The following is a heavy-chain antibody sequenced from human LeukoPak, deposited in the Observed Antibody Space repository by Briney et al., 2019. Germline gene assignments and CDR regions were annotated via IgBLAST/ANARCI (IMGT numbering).Heavy chain of an antibody. D-gene: IGHD4-17*01. CDR2: INHSGNT. V-gene: IGHV4-34*01. CDR1: GGSFSGYY. CDR3: ARGIYGDYYFDH. J-gene: IGHJ4*02. Sequence: SETLSLTCAVYGGSFSGYYWSWIRQPPGKGLEWIGEINHSGNTNYNPCLKSRVTIAVDTSKNQFSLKLRSVTAADTAIYYCARGIYGDYYFDHWGQGTLVTVSS.